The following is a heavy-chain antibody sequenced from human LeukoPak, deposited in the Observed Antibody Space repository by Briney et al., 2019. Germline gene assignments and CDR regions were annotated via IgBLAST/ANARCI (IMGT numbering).Heavy chain of an antibody. V-gene: IGHV3-11*03. D-gene: IGHD2-15*01. CDR3: ARRGTTYCTVDSCHPNWLDL. CDR1: GFTVSDYY. CDR2: INGSSSDT. J-gene: IGHJ5*02. Sequence: PGRSLRLSCAASGFTVSDYYMTWIRQAPGRGLEWISYINGSSSDTKYADSVKGRFTISRDNAKNSVYLLMNSLRAEDTAVYYCARRGTTYCTVDSCHPNWLDLCGQGTLVTVSS.